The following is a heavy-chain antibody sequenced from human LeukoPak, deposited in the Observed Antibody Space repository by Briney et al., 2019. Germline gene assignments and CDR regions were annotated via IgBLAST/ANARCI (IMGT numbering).Heavy chain of an antibody. J-gene: IGHJ4*02. CDR1: GFTFSSYS. CDR3: ASSGYSSGWYDDY. CDR2: ISSSSSYI. D-gene: IGHD6-19*01. V-gene: IGHV3-21*01. Sequence: PGRSLRLSCAASGFTFSSYSMNWVRQAPGKGLEWVSSISSSSSYIYYADSVKGRFTISRDNAKNSLYLQMNSLRAEDTAVYYCASSGYSSGWYDDYWGQGTLVTVSS.